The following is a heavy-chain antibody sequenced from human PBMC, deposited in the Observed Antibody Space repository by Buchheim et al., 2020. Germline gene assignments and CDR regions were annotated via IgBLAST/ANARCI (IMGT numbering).Heavy chain of an antibody. CDR3: AKELYDYSNYGSLYYYGMDV. CDR1: GFTFSSYA. V-gene: IGHV3-23*01. D-gene: IGHD4-11*01. Sequence: EVQLLESGGGLVQPGGSLRLSCAASGFTFSSYAMSWVRQAPGKGLEWVSAISGSGGSTYYADSVKGRFTISRDNSKKPLYLQMNSLRAEDTAVYYCAKELYDYSNYGSLYYYGMDVWGQGTT. J-gene: IGHJ6*02. CDR2: ISGSGGST.